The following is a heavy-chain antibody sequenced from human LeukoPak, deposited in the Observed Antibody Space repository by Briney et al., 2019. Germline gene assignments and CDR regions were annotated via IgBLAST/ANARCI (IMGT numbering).Heavy chain of an antibody. CDR1: GGSFSGYS. CDR3: ASPRGGYSYGYDY. D-gene: IGHD5-18*01. CDR2: INHSGST. J-gene: IGHJ4*02. V-gene: IGHV4-34*01. Sequence: SETLSLTCAVYGGSFSGYSWSWIRQPPGKGPEWIGEINHSGSTNYNPSLKSRVTISADTSKNQFSLKLSSVTAADTAVYYCASPRGGYSYGYDYWGQGTLVTVSS.